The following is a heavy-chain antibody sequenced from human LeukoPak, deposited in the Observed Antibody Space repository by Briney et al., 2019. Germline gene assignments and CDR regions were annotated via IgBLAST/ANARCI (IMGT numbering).Heavy chain of an antibody. D-gene: IGHD5-24*01. Sequence: ASGRVSCKASGYTFTSYAIHWVRQAPGQGLEWMGWITPSGGTNYPQNFQGRVAITWDTSITTAYMDLSRLTSDDTAVYYCARDRYGDGFAHLDYWGQGALVTVSS. CDR2: ITPSGGT. V-gene: IGHV1-2*02. CDR1: GYTFTSYA. CDR3: ARDRYGDGFAHLDY. J-gene: IGHJ4*02.